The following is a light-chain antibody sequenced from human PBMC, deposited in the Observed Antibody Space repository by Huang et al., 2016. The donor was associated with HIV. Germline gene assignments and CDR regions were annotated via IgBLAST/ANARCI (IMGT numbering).Light chain of an antibody. CDR2: GES. CDR1: GTISTF. CDR3: LQTYKTPLT. J-gene: IGKJ1*01. V-gene: IGKV1-39*01. Sequence: DIKMTQSPSSLSASVGDTVTITCRASGTISTFLSWFQQKPGKAPRLLIYGESSLQGGVPSRLSGSESQTDFTLTISSLQPEDFASYYWLQTYKTPLTFGQGTRLDI.